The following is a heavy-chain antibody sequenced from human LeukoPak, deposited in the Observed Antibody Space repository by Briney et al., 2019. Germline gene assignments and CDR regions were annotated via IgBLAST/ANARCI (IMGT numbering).Heavy chain of an antibody. D-gene: IGHD5-24*01. CDR2: IIPFFGTA. CDR1: GGTFSSYL. V-gene: IGHV1-69*05. J-gene: IGHJ3*02. Sequence: SVKVSCKASGGTFSSYLISWVRQAPGQGLKWLGGIIPFFGTANYAQKFQGRVTITTDESTSTAYMELSSLRSEDTAVYYCASDELGRDGYNYLDAFDIWGQGTMVTVSS. CDR3: ASDELGRDGYNYLDAFDI.